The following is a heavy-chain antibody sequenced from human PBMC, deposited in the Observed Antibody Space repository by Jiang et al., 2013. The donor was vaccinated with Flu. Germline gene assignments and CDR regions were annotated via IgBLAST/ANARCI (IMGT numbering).Heavy chain of an antibody. CDR1: GYSISSGYY. V-gene: IGHV4-38-2*01. J-gene: IGHJ4*02. CDR2: IYHSGST. CDR3: ARGRIQADY. Sequence: GPGLVKPSETLSLTCAVSGYSISSGYYWGWIRQPPGKGLEWIGSIYHSGSTYYNPSLKSRVTISVDTSKNQFSLKLSSVTAADTAVYYCARGRIQADYWGQGTLVTVSS. D-gene: IGHD5-18*01.